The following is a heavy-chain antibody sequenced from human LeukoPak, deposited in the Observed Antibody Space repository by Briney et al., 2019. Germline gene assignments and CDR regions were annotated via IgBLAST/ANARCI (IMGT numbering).Heavy chain of an antibody. J-gene: IGHJ3*02. CDR3: ASYLRLSSPTSDAFDI. CDR2: INHSGST. V-gene: IGHV4-34*01. D-gene: IGHD6-13*01. CDR1: GGSVSGYY. Sequence: SETLSLTCAVYGGSVSGYYWSWIRQPPGKGLDWIGEINHSGSTNYNPSLKSRVTISVDTSKNQFSLKLSSVTAADTAVYYCASYLRLSSPTSDAFDIWGQGTMVTVSS.